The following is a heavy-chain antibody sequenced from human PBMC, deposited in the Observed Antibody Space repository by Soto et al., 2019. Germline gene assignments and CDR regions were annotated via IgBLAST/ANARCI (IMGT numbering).Heavy chain of an antibody. Sequence: PSETLSLTCAVSGYSISSSNWWGWIRQPPGKGLEWIGYIYYSGSTYYNPSLKSRVTMSVDTSKNQFSLKLSSVTAVDTAVYYCARAPYYYDSSGYYLMYYFDYWGQGTLVTVSS. CDR3: ARAPYYYDSSGYYLMYYFDY. CDR1: GYSISSSNW. D-gene: IGHD3-22*01. V-gene: IGHV4-28*03. CDR2: IYYSGST. J-gene: IGHJ4*02.